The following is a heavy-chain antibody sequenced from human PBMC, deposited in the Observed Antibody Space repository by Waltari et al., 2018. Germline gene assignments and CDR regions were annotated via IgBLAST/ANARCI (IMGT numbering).Heavy chain of an antibody. Sequence: QLQLQESGPGLVKPSETLSLTCTVSGGSISSSSYYWGWIRQPPGKGLEWIGSIYYSGSTYYNPSLKSRVTISVDTSKNQFSLKLSSVTAADTAVYYCARPYADFWSGYSASNYYYGMDVWGQGTTVTVSS. CDR2: IYYSGST. CDR3: ARPYADFWSGYSASNYYYGMDV. J-gene: IGHJ6*02. V-gene: IGHV4-39*01. CDR1: GGSISSSSYY. D-gene: IGHD3-3*01.